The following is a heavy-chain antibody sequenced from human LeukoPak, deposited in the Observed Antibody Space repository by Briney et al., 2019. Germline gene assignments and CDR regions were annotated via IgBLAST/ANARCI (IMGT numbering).Heavy chain of an antibody. J-gene: IGHJ6*03. CDR2: INHSGST. V-gene: IGHV4-34*01. CDR3: ARGTYDFGNYYYYMDV. CDR1: GGSFSGYY. D-gene: IGHD3-3*01. Sequence: SETLSLTCAVYGGSFSGYYWSWIRQPPGKGLEWIGEINHSGSTNYNPSLKSRITISVDTSKNQFSLKLSSVTAADTAVYYCARGTYDFGNYYYYMDVWGKGTTVTVSS.